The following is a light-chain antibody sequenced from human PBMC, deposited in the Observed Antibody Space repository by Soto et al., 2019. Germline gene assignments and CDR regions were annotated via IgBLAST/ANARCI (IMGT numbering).Light chain of an antibody. CDR2: GNS. V-gene: IGLV1-40*01. J-gene: IGLJ1*01. CDR1: SSNIGAGYG. CDR3: QSYDSSVSGSL. Sequence: QSVLTQPPSVSGAPGQRVTISCTGSSSNIGAGYGVHWYQQLPGTAPKLLIYGNSNRPSGVPDRFSGSKSGTSASLAISGLQAEDEADYYCQSYDSSVSGSLFGTGTKVTVL.